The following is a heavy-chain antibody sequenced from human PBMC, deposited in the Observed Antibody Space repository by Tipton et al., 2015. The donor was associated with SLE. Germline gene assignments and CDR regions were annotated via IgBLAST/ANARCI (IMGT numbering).Heavy chain of an antibody. Sequence: TLSLTCTVSGASLSSHYWSCVRQPPGKGLEWIGYIYKSGRTNYNPSHKSRVSISVDTSKNQFSLKLSSVTAADTALYFCSRQSCSGGVCYDERGYFDPWGQGTLVIVSS. V-gene: IGHV4-59*08. D-gene: IGHD2-8*02. CDR2: IYKSGRT. J-gene: IGHJ5*02. CDR1: GASLSSHY. CDR3: SRQSCSGGVCYDERGYFDP.